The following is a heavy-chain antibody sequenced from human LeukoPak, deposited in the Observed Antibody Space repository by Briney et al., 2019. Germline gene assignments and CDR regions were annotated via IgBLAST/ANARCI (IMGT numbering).Heavy chain of an antibody. J-gene: IGHJ6*02. CDR1: GFTFSSYA. D-gene: IGHD3-3*01. Sequence: GGSLRLSCAASGFTFSSYAMHWVRQAPGKGLEWVAVISYDGSNKYYADSVKGRFTISRDNSKNTLYLQMNSLRAEDTAVYYCARGRTTPSYYDFWSGFPRIYYGMDVWGQGTTVTVSS. CDR2: ISYDGSNK. V-gene: IGHV3-30*04. CDR3: ARGRTTPSYYDFWSGFPRIYYGMDV.